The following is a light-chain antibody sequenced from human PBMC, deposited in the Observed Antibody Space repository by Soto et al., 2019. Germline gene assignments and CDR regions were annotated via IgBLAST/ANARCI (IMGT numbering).Light chain of an antibody. CDR2: DAS. V-gene: IGKV3-11*01. J-gene: IGKJ5*01. CDR1: QSVSSN. CDR3: QQRSNWPPT. Sequence: EIVMTQSPATLSGSPGERATLSCRASQSVSSNLAWYQQKPGQAPRLLLYDASNRATGIPARFSGSGSGTDFTLTISSLEPEDFAVYYCQQRSNWPPTFGQGTRLEI.